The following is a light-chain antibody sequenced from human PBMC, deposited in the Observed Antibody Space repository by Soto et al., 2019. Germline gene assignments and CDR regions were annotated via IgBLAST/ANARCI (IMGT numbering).Light chain of an antibody. CDR1: QSIITY. Sequence: IQMTQSPSSLSASVGDRVTITCRVSQSIITYLHWYQQKPGKAPKLLIYSASSLQSGVPSRFSGSGSGTDFTLTISSLQPEDFATYYCQQSYSSPPCTFGQGTKLEIK. J-gene: IGKJ2*02. CDR2: SAS. CDR3: QQSYSSPPCT. V-gene: IGKV1-39*01.